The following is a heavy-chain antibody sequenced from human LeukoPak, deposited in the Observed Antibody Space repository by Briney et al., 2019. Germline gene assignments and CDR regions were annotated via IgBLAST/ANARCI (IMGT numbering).Heavy chain of an antibody. CDR2: ISYDGSNK. CDR3: ARLRDYCSSTSCYTRTNAVPPYYYYGMDV. V-gene: IGHV3-30-3*01. D-gene: IGHD2-2*02. J-gene: IGHJ6*02. CDR1: GFTFSSYA. Sequence: PGGSLRLSCAASGFTFSSYAMHWVRQAPGKGLEWVAVISYDGSNKYYADSVKGRFTISRDNSKNTLYLQMNSLRAEDTAVYYCARLRDYCSSTSCYTRTNAVPPYYYYGMDVWGQGTTVTVSS.